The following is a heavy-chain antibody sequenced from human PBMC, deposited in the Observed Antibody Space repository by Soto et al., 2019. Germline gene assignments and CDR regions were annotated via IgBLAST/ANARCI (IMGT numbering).Heavy chain of an antibody. CDR3: ARTDFCSGYSCAYCMDV. V-gene: IGHV3-9*01. D-gene: IGHD3-3*01. Sequence: PGGSLRLSCAASGFTFDDYAMHWVRQAPGKGLEWVSGISWNSGSIGYADSVKGRFTISRDNAKNSLYLQMNSLRAEDTALYYCARTDFCSGYSCAYCMDVWGQGTTVTVSS. CDR1: GFTFDDYA. CDR2: ISWNSGSI. J-gene: IGHJ6*02.